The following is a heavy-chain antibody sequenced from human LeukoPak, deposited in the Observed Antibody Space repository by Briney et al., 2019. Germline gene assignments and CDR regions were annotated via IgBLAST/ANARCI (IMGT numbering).Heavy chain of an antibody. Sequence: ASVKVSCKASGYTFTGYYMHWVRQAPGQGLEWMGWINPNSGGINYAQKFQGRVTMTRDTSISTAYMELSRLRSDDTAVYYCARGAYDSYFDYWGQGTLVTVSS. CDR2: INPNSGGI. D-gene: IGHD3-3*01. CDR3: ARGAYDSYFDY. CDR1: GYTFTGYY. V-gene: IGHV1-2*02. J-gene: IGHJ4*02.